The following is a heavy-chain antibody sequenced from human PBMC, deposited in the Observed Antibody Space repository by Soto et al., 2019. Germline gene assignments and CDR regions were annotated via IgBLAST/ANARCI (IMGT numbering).Heavy chain of an antibody. CDR1: GYTLTSYY. Sequence: QVQLVQSGAEVREPGASVKVSCKASGYTLTSYYMHWVRQAPGQGLEWVGIINPSGGSTRYAQKLQVSVSMTRDTSTSTVHMELSSLRAEDTAVYYCARARPAYCSTGSCSPRDYDGMDVWGQGTTVTVSS. CDR2: INPSGGST. CDR3: ARARPAYCSTGSCSPRDYDGMDV. D-gene: IGHD2-15*01. V-gene: IGHV1-46*01. J-gene: IGHJ6*02.